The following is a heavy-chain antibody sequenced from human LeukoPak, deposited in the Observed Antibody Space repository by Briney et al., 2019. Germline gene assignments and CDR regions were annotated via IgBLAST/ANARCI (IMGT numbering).Heavy chain of an antibody. D-gene: IGHD3-10*01. CDR3: VIDTNNFYGSGSFDY. V-gene: IGHV5-51*01. CDR1: GYSFTSYW. Sequence: GEYLKISCKGSGYSFTSYWIGWVRKMSGKGLEWMGIIYPGDSDTRYSPSFQGQVTISADKSITTAYLQWSSLKASDTAMYYCVIDTNNFYGSGSFDYWGQGTLVTVSS. J-gene: IGHJ4*02. CDR2: IYPGDSDT.